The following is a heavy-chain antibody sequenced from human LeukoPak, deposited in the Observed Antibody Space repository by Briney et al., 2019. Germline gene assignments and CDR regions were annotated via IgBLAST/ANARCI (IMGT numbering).Heavy chain of an antibody. CDR1: GGSINSSSYY. D-gene: IGHD3-10*01. J-gene: IGHJ4*02. CDR2: IYHSGYT. CDR3: ARSSMFRGVTVDY. Sequence: SETLSLTCTVSGGSINSSSYYWGWIRQPPGEALEWIGSIYHSGYTYYNPSLKSRVTTSVDTSKSQFSLKLSSVTAADTAVYYCARSSMFRGVTVDYWGQGTLVTVSS. V-gene: IGHV4-39*01.